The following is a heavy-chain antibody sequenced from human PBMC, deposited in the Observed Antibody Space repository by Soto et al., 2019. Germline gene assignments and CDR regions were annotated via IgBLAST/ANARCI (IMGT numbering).Heavy chain of an antibody. V-gene: IGHV1-18*01. D-gene: IGHD6-6*01. CDR3: ARDSSSSWGWFDP. CDR1: GYTFTSYG. Sequence: QVQLVQSGAEVKKPGASVKVSCKASGYTFTSYGISWVRQATGQGLEWMGWISAYNGNTTYAQKLQGRVTMTTDTATSTADMELRSLRSDDTAVYYCARDSSSSWGWFDPWGKGTLVTVSS. CDR2: ISAYNGNT. J-gene: IGHJ5*02.